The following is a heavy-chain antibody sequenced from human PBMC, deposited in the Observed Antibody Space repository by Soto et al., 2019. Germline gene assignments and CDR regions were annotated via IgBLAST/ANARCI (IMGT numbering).Heavy chain of an antibody. CDR3: AKDSISYNGIYDAFDV. Sequence: GGSLILSCEASGFTFRNYSMAWVRQTPGEGPEWVSTIGGGDDIFYAESVKGRFIISRDDSRSTMYLQMDNLRVEDTAIYFCAKDSISYNGIYDAFDVWGQGTVVTVS. J-gene: IGHJ3*01. CDR1: GFTFRNYS. CDR2: IGGGDDI. V-gene: IGHV3-23*01. D-gene: IGHD3-3*02.